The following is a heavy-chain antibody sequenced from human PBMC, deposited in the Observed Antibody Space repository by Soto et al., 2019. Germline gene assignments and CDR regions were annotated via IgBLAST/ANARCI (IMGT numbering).Heavy chain of an antibody. J-gene: IGHJ6*02. CDR2: IYHSGTT. CDR1: GGSISSGGYY. CDR3: ARARVLRFLEWFPMDV. Sequence: PSETLSLTCTVSGGSISSGGYYWSWIRQHPGKGMEWIGYIYHSGTTYYNPSLKSRVTISVDTSKNQFSLKLTSVTAADTAVYYCARARVLRFLEWFPMDVWGQGTTVTVSS. D-gene: IGHD3-3*01. V-gene: IGHV4-31*03.